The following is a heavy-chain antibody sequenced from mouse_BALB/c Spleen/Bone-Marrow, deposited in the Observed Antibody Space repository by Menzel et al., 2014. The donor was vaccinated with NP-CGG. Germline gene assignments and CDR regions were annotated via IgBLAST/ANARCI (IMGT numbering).Heavy chain of an antibody. V-gene: IGHV7-3*02. CDR1: GFTFTDYY. CDR3: ARDINYDIHWYFDV. Sequence: EVHLVESGGGLVQPGGSLRLSCATSGFTFTDYYMSWVRQPPGKALEWLGFIRNKAKGYTSENSASVKGRFTISRDNSQSILYLQMNTLRAEDSATYYCARDINYDIHWYFDVWGAGTTVTVSS. D-gene: IGHD2-4*01. J-gene: IGHJ1*01. CDR2: IRNKAKGYTS.